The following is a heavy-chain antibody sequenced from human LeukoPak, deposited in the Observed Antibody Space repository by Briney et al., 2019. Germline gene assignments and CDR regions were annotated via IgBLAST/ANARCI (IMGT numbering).Heavy chain of an antibody. D-gene: IGHD7-27*01. CDR2: ISSRSSNI. V-gene: IGHV3-21*01. CDR3: ARVHWDSYFDY. Sequence: PGGSLRLSXVASGFTFSAHSMTWVRQAPGKGLEWVSSISSRSSNIYYADSVKGRLTISRDNAENSLFLQMDSLRGEDTAVYYCARVHWDSYFDYWGQGVLVTVSS. CDR1: GFTFSAHS. J-gene: IGHJ4*02.